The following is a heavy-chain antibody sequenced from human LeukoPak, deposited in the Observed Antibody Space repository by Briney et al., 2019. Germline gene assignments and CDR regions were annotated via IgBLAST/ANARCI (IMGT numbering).Heavy chain of an antibody. D-gene: IGHD3-16*02. CDR2: ISSSSTI. V-gene: IGHV3-48*02. J-gene: IGHJ3*02. CDR3: ARDPPRLWDYVWGGYRLDAFDI. Sequence: GGSLRLSCAASGFTFSSYSMTWVRQAPGRGLEWVSYISSSSTIYYADSVKGRFTISRDNAKNSLYLQMNSLRDEDTAVYYCARDPPRLWDYVWGGYRLDAFDIWGQGTMVTVSS. CDR1: GFTFSSYS.